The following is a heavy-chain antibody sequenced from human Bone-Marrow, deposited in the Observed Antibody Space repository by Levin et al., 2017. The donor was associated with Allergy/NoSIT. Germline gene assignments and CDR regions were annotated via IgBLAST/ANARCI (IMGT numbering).Heavy chain of an antibody. Sequence: PTGGSLRLSCAASGFTFSSYYMHWVRQAPGKGLAWVSNIHTDTSVTNYADSVKGRFTISRDNAKNTLYLQMNSLRAEDTAVYYCARGGCRATSCLDYWGQGTLVTVSS. CDR2: IHTDTSVT. J-gene: IGHJ4*02. D-gene: IGHD2-2*01. V-gene: IGHV3-74*01. CDR3: ARGGCRATSCLDY. CDR1: GFTFSSYY.